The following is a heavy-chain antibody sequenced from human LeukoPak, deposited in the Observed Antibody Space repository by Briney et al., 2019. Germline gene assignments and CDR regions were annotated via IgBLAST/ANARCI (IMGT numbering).Heavy chain of an antibody. CDR3: ARVRDCSSTSCYRRGFWFDP. CDR2: IYYRGST. Sequence: PPESLSLTCTVSGGSISSYYWSWIRQPPGKGLEWIGYIYYRGSTNYNPSLKSRVTISVDTSKNQFSLKLSSVTAADTAVYYCARVRDCSSTSCYRRGFWFDPWGQGTTVSLSP. CDR1: GGSISSYY. D-gene: IGHD2-2*02. J-gene: IGHJ5*02. V-gene: IGHV4-59*01.